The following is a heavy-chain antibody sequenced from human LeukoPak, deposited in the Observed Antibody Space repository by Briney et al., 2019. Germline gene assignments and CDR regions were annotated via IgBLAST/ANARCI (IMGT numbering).Heavy chain of an antibody. V-gene: IGHV1-24*01. CDR1: GYTFTELS. Sequence: ASVKVSCKVSGYTFTELSMHWVRQAPGKGLEWMGGFDPEDGETIYAQKFQGRVTMTEDTSTDTAYMELSSLRSEDTAVYYCATDPINHRFLEWFGFWGQGTLVTVSS. CDR3: ATDPINHRFLEWFGF. D-gene: IGHD3-3*01. J-gene: IGHJ4*02. CDR2: FDPEDGET.